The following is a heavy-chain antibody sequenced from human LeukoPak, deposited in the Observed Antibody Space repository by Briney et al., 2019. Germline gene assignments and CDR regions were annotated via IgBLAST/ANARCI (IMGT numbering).Heavy chain of an antibody. CDR3: ARDRVGQQLVGRKYYYNYMDV. Sequence: SETLSLTCTVSGGSISSYYWSWIRQPPGKGLEWIGYIYYSGSTNYNPSLKSRVTISVDMSKNQVSLKLSSVTAADTAVYYCARDRVGQQLVGRKYYYNYMDVWGKGTTVTISS. J-gene: IGHJ6*03. D-gene: IGHD6-13*01. CDR1: GGSISSYY. CDR2: IYYSGST. V-gene: IGHV4-59*01.